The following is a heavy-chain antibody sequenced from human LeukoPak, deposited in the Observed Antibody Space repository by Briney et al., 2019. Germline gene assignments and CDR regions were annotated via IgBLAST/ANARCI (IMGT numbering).Heavy chain of an antibody. CDR1: GFTFSSYA. V-gene: IGHV3-23*01. CDR3: AKFRGSEKTANGC. CDR2: ISGGGGRT. D-gene: IGHD2-8*01. Sequence: GGSLRLSCEASGFTFSSYAMSWVRQAPGKGLEWVATISGGGGRTRYADSVKGRFTISRDNSKNTEDVQLNSLRAEDTAVYYCAKFRGSEKTANGCWGQGTLVTVSS. J-gene: IGHJ4*02.